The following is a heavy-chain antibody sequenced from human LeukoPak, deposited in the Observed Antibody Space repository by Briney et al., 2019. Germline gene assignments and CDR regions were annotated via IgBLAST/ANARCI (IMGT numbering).Heavy chain of an antibody. D-gene: IGHD2-15*01. V-gene: IGHV1-46*01. Sequence: ASVKVSCKASGYTFTSYYMHWVRQAPGQGLEWMGIINPSGGSTSYAQKFQGRVTITADKSTSTAYMELSSLRSEDTAVYYCARGVVAATGVGRFDPWGQGTLVTVSS. CDR2: INPSGGST. CDR3: ARGVVAATGVGRFDP. J-gene: IGHJ5*02. CDR1: GYTFTSYY.